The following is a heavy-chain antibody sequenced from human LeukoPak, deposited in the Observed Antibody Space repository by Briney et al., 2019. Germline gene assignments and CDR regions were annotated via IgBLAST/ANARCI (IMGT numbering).Heavy chain of an antibody. CDR2: ISFDGINK. J-gene: IGHJ4*02. Sequence: GGSLRLSCAASGFTFRNYGMHWVRQAPGKGLEWVAVISFDGINKYYADSVKGRFTISRDNSKNTLYLQMNSLRAEDTAVYYCAKGGSTKIHFDYWGQGTLVTVSS. V-gene: IGHV3-30*18. CDR3: AKGGSTKIHFDY. CDR1: GFTFRNYG. D-gene: IGHD2-2*01.